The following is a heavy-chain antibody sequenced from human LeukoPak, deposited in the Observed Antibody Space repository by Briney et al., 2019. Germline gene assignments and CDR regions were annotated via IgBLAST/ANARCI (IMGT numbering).Heavy chain of an antibody. CDR3: ARVWSFAVAGFFVY. Sequence: AGSLTPSCAASGFTFSSYWMNWVNQAAGKGLEWVANIKQDGSEKDYVDSVTGRSTIHRHNATHSLYLQVNSLRAKDTAVYYCARVWSFAVAGFFVYWVQGILVTVSS. CDR2: IKQDGSEK. V-gene: IGHV3-7*01. J-gene: IGHJ4*02. D-gene: IGHD6-19*01. CDR1: GFTFSSYW.